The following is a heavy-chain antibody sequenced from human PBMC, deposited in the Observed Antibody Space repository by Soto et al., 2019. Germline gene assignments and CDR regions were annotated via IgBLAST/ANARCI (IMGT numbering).Heavy chain of an antibody. Sequence: VGSLRLSCAASGFTFSSYYMHWVRQAPGKGLVWVSRINSAGSRTAYADSVKGRFTTSRDNAKNTLYLQMNSLRADDTAVYYCARDQLDRLKPRETRYFDYWGQGTLVTVSS. J-gene: IGHJ4*02. CDR2: INSAGSRT. V-gene: IGHV3-74*01. CDR3: ARDQLDRLKPRETRYFDY. CDR1: GFTFSSYY. D-gene: IGHD3-3*01.